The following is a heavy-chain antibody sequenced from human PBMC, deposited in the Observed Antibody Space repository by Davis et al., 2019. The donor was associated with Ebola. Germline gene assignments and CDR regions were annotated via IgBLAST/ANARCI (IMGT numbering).Heavy chain of an antibody. CDR3: ARDQQLVHGRRYFDY. CDR2: INPSGGST. Sequence: ASVQVSCKASGYTFTSYGISWVRQAPGQGLEWMGIINPSGGSTSYAQKFQGRVTMTRDTSTSTVYMELSSLRSEDTAVYYCARDQQLVHGRRYFDYWGQGTLVTVSS. J-gene: IGHJ4*02. CDR1: GYTFTSYG. V-gene: IGHV1-46*01. D-gene: IGHD6-13*01.